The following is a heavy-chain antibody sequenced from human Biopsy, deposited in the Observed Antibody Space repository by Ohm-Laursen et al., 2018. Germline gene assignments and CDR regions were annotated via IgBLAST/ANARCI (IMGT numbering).Heavy chain of an antibody. J-gene: IGHJ4*01. CDR3: AGDINNWNVNY. CDR2: FAPENGKT. D-gene: IGHD1-20*01. V-gene: IGHV1-24*01. CDR1: GYTLTDLS. Sequence: ASVKVSCKVSGYTLTDLSMHWVRRAPGKGLEWMGGFAPENGKTIHAQKFQGRVTMTEDTSTDTAYMELSNLRSEDTAVYYCAGDINNWNVNYWGHGTLVIVSS.